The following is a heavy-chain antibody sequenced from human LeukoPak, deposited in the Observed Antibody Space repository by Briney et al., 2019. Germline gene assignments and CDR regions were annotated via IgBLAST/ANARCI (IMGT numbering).Heavy chain of an antibody. D-gene: IGHD3-22*01. Sequence: SETLSVTCAVYGGSFSGYYWSWIRQPPGKGLEWIGEINHSGSTNYNPSLKSRVTTSVDTSKNQFSLKLSSVTAADTAVYYCARVPNPYYYDSSGYLDYWGQGTLVTVSS. CDR1: GGSFSGYY. J-gene: IGHJ4*02. CDR3: ARVPNPYYYDSSGYLDY. V-gene: IGHV4-34*01. CDR2: INHSGST.